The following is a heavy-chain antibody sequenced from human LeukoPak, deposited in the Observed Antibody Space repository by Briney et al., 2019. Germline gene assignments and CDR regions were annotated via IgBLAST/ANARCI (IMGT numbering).Heavy chain of an antibody. CDR1: GFTFSSYE. CDR2: VSSSGSTI. Sequence: PGGSLRLSCAASGFTFSSYEMNWVRQAPGKGLEWVSYVSSSGSTIYYAASVKGRFTISRDNAKNSLYLQMNSLRAEDTAVYYCARARVGYYGSGSYGYWGQGTLVTVSS. D-gene: IGHD3-10*01. CDR3: ARARVGYYGSGSYGY. J-gene: IGHJ4*02. V-gene: IGHV3-48*03.